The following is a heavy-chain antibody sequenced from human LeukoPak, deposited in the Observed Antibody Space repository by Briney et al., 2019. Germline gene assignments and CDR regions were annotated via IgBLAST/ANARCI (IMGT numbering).Heavy chain of an antibody. CDR3: ASQMAGFDP. CDR1: EFTLSNAW. V-gene: IGHV3-15*01. J-gene: IGHJ5*02. CDR2: IKSKTNGETR. Sequence: GGSLRLSCAASEFTLSNAWMNWVRQAPGKGLEWVGLIKSKTNGETRDYAAPVKGRFTISRDNSKNTLYLQMNSLRAEDTAVYYCASQMAGFDPWGQGTLVTVSS. D-gene: IGHD5-24*01.